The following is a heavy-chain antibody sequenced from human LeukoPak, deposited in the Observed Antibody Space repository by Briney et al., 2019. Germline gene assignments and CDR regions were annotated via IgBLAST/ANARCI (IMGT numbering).Heavy chain of an antibody. J-gene: IGHJ4*02. Sequence: PGGSLRLSCAASGFTFSSYAMSWVRQAPGKGLEGVSAISGSGGSTYYADSVKGRFTISRDNSKNTLYLQMNSLRAEDTAVYYCAKDSGPYYYDSSLGYWGQGTLVTVSS. D-gene: IGHD3-22*01. CDR1: GFTFSSYA. CDR2: ISGSGGST. V-gene: IGHV3-23*01. CDR3: AKDSGPYYYDSSLGY.